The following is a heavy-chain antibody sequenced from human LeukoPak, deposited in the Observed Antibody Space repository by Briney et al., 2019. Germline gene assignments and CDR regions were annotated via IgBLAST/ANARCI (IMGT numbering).Heavy chain of an antibody. J-gene: IGHJ5*02. D-gene: IGHD2-21*02. V-gene: IGHV3-30-3*01. CDR1: GFTFSSYA. CDR2: ISYDGSNK. Sequence: GGSLRLSCAASGFTFSSYAMHWVRQAPGKGLEWVAVISYDGSNKYYADSVKGRFTISRDNSKNTLYLQMNSLRAEDTAVYYCARDVPHIVVVTSHSFDPWGQGTLVTVSS. CDR3: ARDVPHIVVVTSHSFDP.